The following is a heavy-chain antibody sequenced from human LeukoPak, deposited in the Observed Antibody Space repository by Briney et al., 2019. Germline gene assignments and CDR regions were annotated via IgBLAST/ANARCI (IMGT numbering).Heavy chain of an antibody. J-gene: IGHJ4*02. V-gene: IGHV4-4*07. CDR2: IYTSGST. Sequence: SETLSLTCTVSGGSISSYYWSWIRQPAGKGLEWIGRIYTSGSTNYNPSLKSRVTMSVDTSKNQFSLKLSSVTAADTAVYYCARAGRKQWLGQLYYFDYWGQGTLVTVSS. CDR3: ARAGRKQWLGQLYYFDY. D-gene: IGHD6-19*01. CDR1: GGSISSYY.